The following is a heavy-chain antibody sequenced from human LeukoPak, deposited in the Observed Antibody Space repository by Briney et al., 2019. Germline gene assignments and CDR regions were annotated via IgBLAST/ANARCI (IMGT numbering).Heavy chain of an antibody. CDR2: IRQDGGEK. J-gene: IGHJ4*02. V-gene: IGHV3-7*01. Sequence: PGGSLRLSCAASGFAFSNYWVNWVRQAPGKGLGWVAIIRQDGGEKLYVDSVKGRFTISRDNAKNSLYLQMNSLRAEDTAVYYCVAGSGWLPDYWGQGTQVTVSS. CDR1: GFAFSNYW. CDR3: VAGSGWLPDY. D-gene: IGHD6-19*01.